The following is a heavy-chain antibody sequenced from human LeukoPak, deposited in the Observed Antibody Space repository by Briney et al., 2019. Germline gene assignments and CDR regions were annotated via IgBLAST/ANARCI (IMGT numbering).Heavy chain of an antibody. CDR1: GFTFSSYA. V-gene: IGHV3-23*01. J-gene: IGHJ4*01. D-gene: IGHD6-19*01. CDR2: ISGSGGST. CDR3: AKTIAVAKKFDY. Sequence: GGSLRLSCAASGFTFSSYAMSWVRQAPGKGMEWVSAISGSGGSTYYADSVKGRFTISRDNSKNTLYLQMNSLRAEDTAVYYCAKTIAVAKKFDYWGHGTLVTVSS.